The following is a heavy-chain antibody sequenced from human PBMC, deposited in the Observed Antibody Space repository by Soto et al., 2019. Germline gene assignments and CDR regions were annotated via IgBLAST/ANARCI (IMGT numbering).Heavy chain of an antibody. CDR1: GGSFSGYY. Sequence: PSETLSLTCAVYGGSFSGYYWSWIRQPPGKGLEWIGEINHSGSTNYNPSLKSRVTISVDTSKNQFSLRLSSVTAADTAVYYCARFAGYSSGWSPYYYYGMDVRGQGTTVTVSS. CDR2: INHSGST. J-gene: IGHJ6*02. D-gene: IGHD6-19*01. CDR3: ARFAGYSSGWSPYYYYGMDV. V-gene: IGHV4-34*01.